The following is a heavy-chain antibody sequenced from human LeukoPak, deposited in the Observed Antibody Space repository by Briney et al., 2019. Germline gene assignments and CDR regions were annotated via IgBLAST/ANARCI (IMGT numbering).Heavy chain of an antibody. J-gene: IGHJ6*03. CDR2: IT. D-gene: IGHD3-10*01. V-gene: IGHV4-59*01. CDR1: SGSISSYY. Sequence: SETLSLTCSVYSGSISSYYWSQLGHPPGKGLEGIVYITNYNPSHKSRVTISVDTSKNQCSLKLRSVTAADTAVYYCARVDYYGSGSSQYGVYYMDVWGKGTPVTISS. CDR3: ARVDYYGSGSSQYGVYYMDV.